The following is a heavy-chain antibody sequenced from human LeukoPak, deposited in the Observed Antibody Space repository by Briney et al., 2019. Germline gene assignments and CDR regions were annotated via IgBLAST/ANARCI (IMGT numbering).Heavy chain of an antibody. J-gene: IGHJ3*02. CDR2: ISSSGSAI. CDR1: GFTFSNFE. Sequence: GGSLRLSSAASGFTFSNFEMTWVRQAPEKGLELVSYISSSGSAIYYADSVKGRFTISRDNAKHSLYLQMNSLRAEDTAVYYCVSDAFDIWGQGTMVTVSS. V-gene: IGHV3-48*03. CDR3: VSDAFDI.